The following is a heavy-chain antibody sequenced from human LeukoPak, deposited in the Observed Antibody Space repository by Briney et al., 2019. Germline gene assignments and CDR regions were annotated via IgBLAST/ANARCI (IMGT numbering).Heavy chain of an antibody. Sequence: ASVKVSCKASGYTFTGYYMHWVRQAPGQGLEWVGWINPYSGDTNYAQKFQGRVTMTRDTSITTAYMDLSRLKSDDTAVYYCARASVENTLRIDDYWGQGTLVTVSS. J-gene: IGHJ4*02. CDR3: ARASVENTLRIDDY. CDR2: INPYSGDT. V-gene: IGHV1-2*02. CDR1: GYTFTGYY. D-gene: IGHD2-15*01.